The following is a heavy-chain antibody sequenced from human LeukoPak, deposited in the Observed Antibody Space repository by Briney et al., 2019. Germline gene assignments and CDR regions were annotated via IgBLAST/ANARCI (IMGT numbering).Heavy chain of an antibody. Sequence: GGSLRLSCAASGFTFSSYWMHWARQVPGKALVWVSRIGTDGSSTTYADYVKGRFTISRDNAKNTLYLQMNSLRAEDTAVYYCARDKYGGNSNAFDIWGQGTLVTVSS. CDR2: IGTDGSST. CDR1: GFTFSSYW. D-gene: IGHD4-23*01. V-gene: IGHV3-74*01. J-gene: IGHJ3*02. CDR3: ARDKYGGNSNAFDI.